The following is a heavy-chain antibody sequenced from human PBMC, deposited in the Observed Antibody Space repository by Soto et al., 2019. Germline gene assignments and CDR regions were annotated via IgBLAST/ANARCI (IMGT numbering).Heavy chain of an antibody. V-gene: IGHV3-66*01. CDR2: IYSGGST. CDR1: GFTVSSNY. J-gene: IGHJ4*02. CDR3: AREFDY. Sequence: GGSLRLSCAASGFTVSSNYMFWVRQAPGKGLEWVSLIYSGGSTYYADSVKGRFTISRDNSKNTLYFQMNSLRADDTAVYYCAREFDYWGQGTLVTVSS.